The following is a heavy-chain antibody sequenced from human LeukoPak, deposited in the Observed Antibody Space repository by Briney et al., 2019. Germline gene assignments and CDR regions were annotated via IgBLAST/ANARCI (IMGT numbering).Heavy chain of an antibody. Sequence: GGSLRLSCATSGFTFNTYWMNWVRQAPGKGLEWVANINQDGSAQNYVDSVKGRFTFSRDNAMNSLFLQMNSLRPEDTAVYFCARDVHGGAFDYWGQGTLVTVSS. CDR2: INQDGSAQ. V-gene: IGHV3-7*01. CDR3: ARDVHGGAFDY. D-gene: IGHD4-23*01. CDR1: GFTFNTYW. J-gene: IGHJ4*02.